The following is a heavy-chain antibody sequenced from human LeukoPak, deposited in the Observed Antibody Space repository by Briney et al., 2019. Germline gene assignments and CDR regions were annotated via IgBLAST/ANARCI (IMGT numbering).Heavy chain of an antibody. J-gene: IGHJ4*02. V-gene: IGHV4-4*09. Sequence: PSETLSLTCTVSGASISSYYWSWIRQPPGKGLEWIGYIYTSGSTNYNPSLKSRVTISVDTSKNQFSLKLSSVTAADTAVYYCARESRTGIFDYWGQGTLVTVSS. CDR2: IYTSGST. CDR1: GASISSYY. D-gene: IGHD3-10*01. CDR3: ARESRTGIFDY.